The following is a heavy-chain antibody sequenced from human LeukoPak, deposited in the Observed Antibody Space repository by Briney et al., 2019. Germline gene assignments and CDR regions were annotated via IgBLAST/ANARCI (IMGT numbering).Heavy chain of an antibody. CDR3: AKRPDDYSCGMDV. J-gene: IGHJ6*02. Sequence: GGSLRLSCAASGFTFRSYAMHWVRQAPGKGLEWVAVILYDGSNQYYADSVKGRFTISRDNSKNTLYLQMNSLRPEDTAVYYCAKRPDDYSCGMDVWGQGTTVTVSS. CDR1: GFTFRSYA. CDR2: ILYDGSNQ. V-gene: IGHV3-30-3*01.